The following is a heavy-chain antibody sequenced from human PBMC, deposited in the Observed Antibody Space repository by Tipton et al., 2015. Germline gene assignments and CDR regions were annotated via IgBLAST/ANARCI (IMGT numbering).Heavy chain of an antibody. CDR3: ARSRYTVTPDS. Sequence: TLSLTYDVSGYSISSGYYWSWIRQPPGKGLEWIGSFFHSGNTFHNPSLRSRVIISVDTSKNQISLTVTSVTAADTAVYYCARSRYTVTPDSWGQGTLATVSS. J-gene: IGHJ4*02. V-gene: IGHV4-38-2*01. CDR2: FFHSGNT. CDR1: GYSISSGYY. D-gene: IGHD4-17*01.